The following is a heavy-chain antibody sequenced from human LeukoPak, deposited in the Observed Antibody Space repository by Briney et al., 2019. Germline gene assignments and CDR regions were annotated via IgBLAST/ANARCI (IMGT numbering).Heavy chain of an antibody. CDR2: INPNSGGT. V-gene: IGHV1-2*02. CDR3: ARDYYYDSSGYPDY. CDR1: GYTFTGYY. J-gene: IGHJ4*02. Sequence: ASVTVSCKASGYTFTGYYMHWVRQAPGQGLGWMGWINPNSGGTNYAQKFQGRVTMTRDTSISTAYMELSRLRSDDTAVYYCARDYYYDSSGYPDYWGQGTLVTVSS. D-gene: IGHD3-22*01.